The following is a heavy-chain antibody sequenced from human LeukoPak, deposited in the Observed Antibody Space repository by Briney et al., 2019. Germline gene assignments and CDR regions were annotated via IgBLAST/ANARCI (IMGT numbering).Heavy chain of an antibody. D-gene: IGHD3-10*01. CDR2: IIPILGIA. V-gene: IGHV1-69*04. CDR3: ARASQDYYGSGSYYRGGDAFDI. CDR1: GYSFTSYY. J-gene: IGHJ3*02. Sequence: ASVKVSCKASGYSFTSYYIHWVRQAPGQGLEWMGRIIPILGIANYAQKFQARVTLTADKSTSTAYMELSSLRSDDTAVYYCARASQDYYGSGSYYRGGDAFDIWGQGTMVTVSS.